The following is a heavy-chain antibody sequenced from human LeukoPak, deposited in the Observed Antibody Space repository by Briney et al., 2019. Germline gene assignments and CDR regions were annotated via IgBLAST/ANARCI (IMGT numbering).Heavy chain of an antibody. CDR2: IYYTGTT. Sequence: PSETLSLTCNVSGGSVSSDSYYWNWIRQPPGKGLEWIAYIYYTGTTNYNPSLKSRVTISVDTSKNQFSLKLSSVTAADTAVYYCARHFVSHYSGSGSQNWFDPWGQGTLVTVSS. V-gene: IGHV4-61*01. D-gene: IGHD3-10*01. CDR3: ARHFVSHYSGSGSQNWFDP. J-gene: IGHJ5*02. CDR1: GGSVSSDSYY.